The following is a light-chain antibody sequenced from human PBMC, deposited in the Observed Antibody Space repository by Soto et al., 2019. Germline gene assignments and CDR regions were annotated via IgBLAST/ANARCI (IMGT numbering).Light chain of an antibody. CDR2: DAS. J-gene: IGKJ2*01. Sequence: IVLTQSPATLSLSPGQRATLSCRASQSISTNLAWYQQKRGQPPRLLIYDASNRASGIPARFSGSGSGTDFTLTISSLETEESAVYYCQQRSYWPAFGQGTKLEIE. CDR1: QSISTN. V-gene: IGKV3-11*01. CDR3: QQRSYWPA.